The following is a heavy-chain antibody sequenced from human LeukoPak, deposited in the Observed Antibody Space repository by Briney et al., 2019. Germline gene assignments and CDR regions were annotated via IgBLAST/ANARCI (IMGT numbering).Heavy chain of an antibody. CDR3: ARDVGYYFDY. V-gene: IGHV4-59*01. J-gene: IGHJ4*02. Sequence: SETLSLTCTVSGGSISSYYWSWIRQPPGKGLEWIGYIYYSGSTNYNPSLKSRVTISVDTSKNQFSLKLSSVTAADTAVHYCARDVGYYFDYWGQGTLVTVSS. CDR2: IYYSGST. CDR1: GGSISSYY.